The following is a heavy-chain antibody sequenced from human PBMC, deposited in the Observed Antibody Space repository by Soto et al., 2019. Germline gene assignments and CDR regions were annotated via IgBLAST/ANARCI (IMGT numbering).Heavy chain of an antibody. Sequence: QVQLVESGGGVVQPGRSLRLSCAASGSSFSSYGMHWVRQVPGKGLEWVAVISYDGTNKHYADSVKGRFTFSRDNSKNTVYLQMNSLRAEDTAVYYCAKGRVYYSSSWPFYWGQGPRVTVSS. J-gene: IGHJ4*02. CDR2: ISYDGTNK. D-gene: IGHD6-13*01. CDR1: GSSFSSYG. V-gene: IGHV3-30*18. CDR3: AKGRVYYSSSWPFY.